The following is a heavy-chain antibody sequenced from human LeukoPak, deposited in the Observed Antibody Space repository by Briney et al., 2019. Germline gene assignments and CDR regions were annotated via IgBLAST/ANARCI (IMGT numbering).Heavy chain of an antibody. CDR1: GYTFTGYY. V-gene: IGHV1-2*02. D-gene: IGHD3-22*01. J-gene: IGHJ4*02. CDR2: INPNSGDT. Sequence: ASVTVSCKASGYTFTGYYMHWVRQAPGQGLEWMGWINPNSGDTNYAQKFQGRVTMTTDTSISTAYMELSRLESDDTAVYYCASDYYDSSGYSGADYWGQGTLVTVSS. CDR3: ASDYYDSSGYSGADY.